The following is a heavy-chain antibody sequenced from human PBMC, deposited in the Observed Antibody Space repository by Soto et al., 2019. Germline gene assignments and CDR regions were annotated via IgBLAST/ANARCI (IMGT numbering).Heavy chain of an antibody. Sequence: QVQLQESGPGLVKPSQTLSLMCTVSGAPISGGDYHWSWIRQPPGKGLEWIGYIFPSVATHYNSSLGSRITMSVETSKSHFSLKLTSVTAADTAVYFCARGSAAKRYFDLWGRGTLVTVSS. V-gene: IGHV4-30-4*01. CDR3: ARGSAAKRYFDL. J-gene: IGHJ2*01. CDR1: GAPISGGDYH. D-gene: IGHD5-18*01. CDR2: IFPSVAT.